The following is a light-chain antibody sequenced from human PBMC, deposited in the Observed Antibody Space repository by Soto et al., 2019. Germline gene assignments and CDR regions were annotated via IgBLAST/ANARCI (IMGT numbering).Light chain of an antibody. V-gene: IGLV7-43*01. Sequence: QTVVTQEPSLTVSPGGTVTLTCASSPGAVTTGYYPSWFQHKPGHAPRALIYNTNDHHSWTPARLSGSLLGEKAALTLSGWQPEDEAEDFCMLYKGGSWVFGGGTKLPVL. J-gene: IGLJ3*02. CDR1: PGAVTTGYY. CDR3: MLYKGGSWV. CDR2: NTN.